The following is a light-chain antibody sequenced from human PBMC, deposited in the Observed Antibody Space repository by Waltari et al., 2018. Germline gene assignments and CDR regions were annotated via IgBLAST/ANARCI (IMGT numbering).Light chain of an antibody. V-gene: IGKV2-28*01. J-gene: IGKJ1*01. Sequence: DIVVTQSPLSLPVTPGEPASISCRSSQSRLHSNGNNYLDWYLQKPGQSPQLLIYLGSNRASGVPDRFSGSGSGTDFTLKISRVEAEDVGVYYCMQSLQGLWTFGQGTRVEIK. CDR3: MQSLQGLWT. CDR1: QSRLHSNGNNY. CDR2: LGS.